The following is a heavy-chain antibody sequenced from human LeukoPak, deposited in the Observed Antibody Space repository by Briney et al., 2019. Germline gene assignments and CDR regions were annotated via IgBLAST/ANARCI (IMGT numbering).Heavy chain of an antibody. Sequence: GGSLRLSCAASGFTLSGYSMNWVRQAPGKGLEWVSSISSGSSYIYYADSVKGRFTISRDNAKNSLSLQMNSLRAEDTAVYYCARDRHSSSWHQGGYYYYGMDVWGQGTTVTVSS. CDR3: ARDRHSSSWHQGGYYYYGMDV. CDR2: ISSGSSYI. CDR1: GFTLSGYS. V-gene: IGHV3-21*01. J-gene: IGHJ6*02. D-gene: IGHD6-13*01.